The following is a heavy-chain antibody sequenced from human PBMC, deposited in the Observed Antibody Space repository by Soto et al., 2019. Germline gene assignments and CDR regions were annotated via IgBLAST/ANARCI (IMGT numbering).Heavy chain of an antibody. CDR3: ARGNRGYSGYVHYYYYGMDV. D-gene: IGHD5-12*01. J-gene: IGHJ6*02. V-gene: IGHV3-7*05. Sequence: EVQLVESGGGLVQPGGSLRLSCAASGFTFSSYWMSWVRQAPGKGLEWVANIKQDGSEKYYVDSVKGRFTISRDNAKNSLYLQMNSLRAEDTAVYYCARGNRGYSGYVHYYYYGMDVWGQGTTVTVSS. CDR1: GFTFSSYW. CDR2: IKQDGSEK.